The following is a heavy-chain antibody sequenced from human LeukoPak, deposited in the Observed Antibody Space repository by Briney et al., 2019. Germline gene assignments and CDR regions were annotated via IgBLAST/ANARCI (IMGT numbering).Heavy chain of an antibody. D-gene: IGHD3-9*01. V-gene: IGHV3-23*01. Sequence: GGSLRLSCSASGFTFSSYAMSLNRQVQGKALEWLSAISGSGGSTYYEDSVKGRFTISRDNSKNTLYLQMSSLRAEDTAVYYFFFQAEDGIRYFDWLLLAFDIWGQGTMVTVSS. CDR1: GFTFSSYA. CDR2: ISGSGGST. J-gene: IGHJ3*02. CDR3: FFQAEDGIRYFDWLLLAFDI.